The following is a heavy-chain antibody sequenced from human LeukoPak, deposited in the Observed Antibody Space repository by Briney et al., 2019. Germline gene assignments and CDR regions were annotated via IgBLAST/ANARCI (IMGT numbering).Heavy chain of an antibody. Sequence: GGSLRLSCAASGFTFTSYAMHWVRQAPGQRLEWMGWINAGSGNTKYSQEFQGRVTFTRDTSASTAYMELGSLISEDTAVYYCARYFGSGGLDYWGQGTLVTVSS. V-gene: IGHV1-3*03. CDR2: INAGSGNT. CDR1: GFTFTSYA. CDR3: ARYFGSGGLDY. J-gene: IGHJ4*02. D-gene: IGHD3-10*01.